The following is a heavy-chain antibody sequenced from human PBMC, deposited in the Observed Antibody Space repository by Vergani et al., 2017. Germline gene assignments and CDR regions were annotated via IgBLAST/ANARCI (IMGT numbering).Heavy chain of an antibody. J-gene: IGHJ1*01. CDR3: ATKSCGTPGCQIGYFRE. CDR1: GFTFSSHA. D-gene: IGHD1-1*01. V-gene: IGHV3-30*03. Sequence: VQLLQSEGAVVQPGGSLRLSCVASGFTFSSHAMSWVRQGHGQGLEWVAVISYDGTQKYYADSVKGRFTISRDNSKSTLYLQMNSLRTEDTAVYYCATKSCGTPGCQIGYFREWGQGTLVTVSS. CDR2: ISYDGTQK.